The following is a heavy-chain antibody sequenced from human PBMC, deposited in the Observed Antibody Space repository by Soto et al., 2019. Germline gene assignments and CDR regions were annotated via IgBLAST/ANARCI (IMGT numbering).Heavy chain of an antibody. D-gene: IGHD3-3*01. CDR3: ARDRYSYYDFWSGSLPYYYYGMDV. J-gene: IGHJ6*02. V-gene: IGHV3-7*01. CDR1: GFTFSSYD. CDR2: IKQDGSEK. Sequence: PGGSLRLSCAASGFTFSSYDMHWVRQAPGKGLEWVANIKQDGSEKYYVDSVKGRFTISRDNAKNSLYLQMNSLRAEDTAVYYCARDRYSYYDFWSGSLPYYYYGMDVWGQGTTVTVSS.